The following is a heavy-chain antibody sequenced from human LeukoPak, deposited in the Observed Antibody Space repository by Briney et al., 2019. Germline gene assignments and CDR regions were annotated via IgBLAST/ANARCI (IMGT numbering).Heavy chain of an antibody. Sequence: PSETLSLTCAVYGASFSDSYWSWIRQSPEKGLEWIGEINNSGSTSYHPSLNSRVIMSVDRSKNQFSLRLTSVTAADTAVYYCARGRYGPRLGNWGQGTLVTVSS. CDR2: INNSGST. CDR3: ARGRYGPRLGN. CDR1: GASFSDSY. D-gene: IGHD3-16*01. V-gene: IGHV4-34*01. J-gene: IGHJ4*02.